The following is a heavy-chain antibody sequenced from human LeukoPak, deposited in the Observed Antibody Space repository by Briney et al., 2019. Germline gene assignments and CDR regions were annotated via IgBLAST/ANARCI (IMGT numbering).Heavy chain of an antibody. CDR2: IYYSGST. Sequence: GSLRLSCAASGFSFTSYGMHWIRQPPGKGLEWIGSIYYSGSTYYNPSLKSRVTISVDTSKNQFSLKLSSVTAADTAVYYCAREYRYSSGWYGRYFDYWGQGTLVTVSS. D-gene: IGHD6-19*01. J-gene: IGHJ4*02. CDR3: AREYRYSSGWYGRYFDY. V-gene: IGHV4-39*07. CDR1: GFSFTSYG.